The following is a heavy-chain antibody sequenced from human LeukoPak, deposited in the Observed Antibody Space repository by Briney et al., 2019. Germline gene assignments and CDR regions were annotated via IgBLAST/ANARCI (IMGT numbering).Heavy chain of an antibody. CDR2: INHSGST. J-gene: IGHJ6*02. CDR3: ARGPTTYSSSWFYYYYSMDV. D-gene: IGHD6-13*01. Sequence: SETLPLTCAVYGGSFSGYYWSWIRQPPGKGLEWIGEINHSGSTNYNPSLKSRVTISVDTSKNQFSLKLSSVTAADTAVYYCARGPTTYSSSWFYYYYSMDVWGQGTTVTVSS. CDR1: GGSFSGYY. V-gene: IGHV4-34*01.